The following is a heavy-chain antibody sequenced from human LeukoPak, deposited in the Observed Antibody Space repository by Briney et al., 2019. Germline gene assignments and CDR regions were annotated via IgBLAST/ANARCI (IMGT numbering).Heavy chain of an antibody. V-gene: IGHV3-23*01. J-gene: IGHJ1*01. Sequence: GGSLRLSCAASGFTFSSFAMSWVRQAPGKGPEWVSAISGGGGYTYYVDSVKGRFTISRDNSKNTLYLQMNSLRAEDTALYYCANHPGLEGDQVYFQRWGQGTLVTVSS. D-gene: IGHD2-8*01. CDR3: ANHPGLEGDQVYFQR. CDR2: ISGGGGYT. CDR1: GFTFSSFA.